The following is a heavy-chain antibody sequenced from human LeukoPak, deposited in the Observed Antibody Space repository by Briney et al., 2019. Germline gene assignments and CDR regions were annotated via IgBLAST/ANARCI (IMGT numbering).Heavy chain of an antibody. D-gene: IGHD6-13*01. V-gene: IGHV4-34*01. Sequence: PSETLSLTCAVYGGSFSGYYWSWIRQPPGKGLEWIGEINHSGSTNYNPSLKSRVTISVDTSKNQFSPKLSSVTAADTAVYYCARGYSSSWYDLTYNWFDPWGQGTLVTVSS. CDR3: ARGYSSSWYDLTYNWFDP. CDR1: GGSFSGYY. J-gene: IGHJ5*02. CDR2: INHSGST.